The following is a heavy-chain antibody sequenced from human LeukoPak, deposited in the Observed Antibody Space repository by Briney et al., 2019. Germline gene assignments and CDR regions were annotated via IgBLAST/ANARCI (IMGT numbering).Heavy chain of an antibody. CDR3: ARSIVVVPYFDY. V-gene: IGHV3-66*01. D-gene: IGHD2-2*01. CDR2: IYSGGST. J-gene: IGHJ4*02. Sequence: GGSLRLSCAASGFTVSSNYMSWVRQAPGKGLEWVSVIYSGGSTYYADSVKGRFTISRDNSKNTLYLQMNSLRAEDTAVYYCARSIVVVPYFDYWGQGTLVTVSS. CDR1: GFTVSSNY.